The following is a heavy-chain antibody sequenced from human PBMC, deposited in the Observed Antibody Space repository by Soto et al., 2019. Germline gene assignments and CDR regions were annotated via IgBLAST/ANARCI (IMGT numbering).Heavy chain of an antibody. D-gene: IGHD1-20*01. CDR2: VNPSSGNT. J-gene: IGHJ5*02. CDR1: GYTFTTYD. Sequence: ASENVSCKAFGYTFTTYDINWVRQASGQGLEWMGCVNPSSGNTVXSQNFHGRVXMTRDTSISTSXMELSXLKSDDTAIYYCARASMYICNDHWRQGTLVTVSS. V-gene: IGHV1-8*01. CDR3: ARASMYICNDH.